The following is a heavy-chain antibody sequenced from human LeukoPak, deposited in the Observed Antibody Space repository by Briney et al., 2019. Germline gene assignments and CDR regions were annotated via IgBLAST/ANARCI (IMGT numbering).Heavy chain of an antibody. J-gene: IGHJ3*02. CDR1: GYTFTGYY. D-gene: IGHD1-26*01. V-gene: IGHV1-2*02. Sequence: ASVKVSCKASGYTFTGYYMHWVRQAPGQGLEWMGWINPNSGGTNYAQKFQGRVTVTRDTSISTAYMELSRLRSDDTAVYYCARESIVGATLHAFDIWGQGTMVTVSS. CDR3: ARESIVGATLHAFDI. CDR2: INPNSGGT.